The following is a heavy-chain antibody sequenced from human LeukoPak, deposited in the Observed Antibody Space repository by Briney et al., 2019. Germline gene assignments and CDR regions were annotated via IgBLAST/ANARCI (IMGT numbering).Heavy chain of an antibody. CDR1: GYTFTSYG. CDR2: ISAYNGNT. J-gene: IGHJ4*02. V-gene: IGHV1-18*01. D-gene: IGHD5-24*01. Sequence: GASVKVSCKASGYTFTSYGISWVRQAPGQGLEWMGWISAYNGNTNYAQNLQSRVTMTTDTSTSTAYMELRSLRSDDTAVYYCARVEMATIADYWGQGTLVTVSS. CDR3: ARVEMATIADY.